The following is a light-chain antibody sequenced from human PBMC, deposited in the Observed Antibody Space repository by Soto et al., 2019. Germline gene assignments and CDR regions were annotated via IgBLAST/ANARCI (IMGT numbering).Light chain of an antibody. V-gene: IGKV3-20*01. CDR2: GAS. CDR3: QQYGSSPWS. J-gene: IGKJ1*01. CDR1: QSVSSSY. Sequence: EIVLTQSPGTLSLSPGERATLSCRASQSVSSSYLAWYPQKPGQAPRLLIYGASSRATGIPDRFSGSGSGTDFTLTISRLEPEDFAVFYCQQYGSSPWSVGQGTKVEIK.